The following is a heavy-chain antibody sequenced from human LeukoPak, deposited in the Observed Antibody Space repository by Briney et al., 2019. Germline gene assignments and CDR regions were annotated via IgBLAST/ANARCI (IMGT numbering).Heavy chain of an antibody. CDR1: GYTFTGYY. CDR3: ASYDYVWGSYRPGVDY. J-gene: IGHJ4*02. V-gene: IGHV1-2*02. Sequence: ASVKVSCKASGYTFTGYYMHWVRQAPGQGLEWMGWINPNSGGTNYAQKFQGRVTMTRDTSISTAYMELSSLRSDDTAVYYCASYDYVWGSYRPGVDYWGQGTLVTVSS. D-gene: IGHD3-16*02. CDR2: INPNSGGT.